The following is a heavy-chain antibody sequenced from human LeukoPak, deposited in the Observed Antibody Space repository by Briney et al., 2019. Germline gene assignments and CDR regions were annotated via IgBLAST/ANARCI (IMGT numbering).Heavy chain of an antibody. V-gene: IGHV3-48*01. Sequence: PGGSLRLSCAASGFTFSSYSMNWVRQAPGKGLEWVSYISSSSSTIYYADSVKGRFTISRDNAKNSLYLQMNSLRAEDTAVYYCARLKDIVVVPAAANDYWGQGTLVTVSS. CDR1: GFTFSSYS. CDR3: ARLKDIVVVPAAANDY. D-gene: IGHD2-2*01. CDR2: ISSSSSTI. J-gene: IGHJ4*02.